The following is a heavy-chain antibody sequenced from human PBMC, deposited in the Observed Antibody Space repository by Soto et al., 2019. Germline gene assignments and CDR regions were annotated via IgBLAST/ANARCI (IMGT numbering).Heavy chain of an antibody. CDR1: GGSISSGGYY. J-gene: IGHJ4*02. CDR2: IYYSGST. CDR3: AREKYSSSSGEPTYFDY. D-gene: IGHD6-6*01. Sequence: SETLSLTCTVSGGSISSGGYYWSWIRQHPGKGLEWIGYIYYSGSTYYNPSLKSRVTISVDTSKNQFSLKLSSVTAADTAVYYCAREKYSSSSGEPTYFDYWGQGTLVTVSS. V-gene: IGHV4-31*03.